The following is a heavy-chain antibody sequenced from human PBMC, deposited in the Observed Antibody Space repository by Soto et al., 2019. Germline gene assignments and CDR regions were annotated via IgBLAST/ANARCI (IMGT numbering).Heavy chain of an antibody. CDR2: INPNSGGT. CDR1: GYTFTGYY. Sequence: GASVKVSCKASGYTFTGYYMHWVRQAPGQGLEWMGWINPNSGGTNYAQKFQGRVTMTRDTSISTAYMELSRLRSDDTAVYYCARDLKEYDYVWGSYRYFVYWGQGTLVTVS. D-gene: IGHD3-16*02. J-gene: IGHJ4*02. V-gene: IGHV1-2*02. CDR3: ARDLKEYDYVWGSYRYFVY.